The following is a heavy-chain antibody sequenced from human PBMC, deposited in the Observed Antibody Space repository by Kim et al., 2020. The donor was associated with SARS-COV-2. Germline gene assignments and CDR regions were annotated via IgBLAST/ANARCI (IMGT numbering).Heavy chain of an antibody. CDR3: ARSSSIAVAGGPFDY. D-gene: IGHD6-19*01. CDR1: GGTISSSNW. J-gene: IGHJ4*02. Sequence: SETLSLTCAVSGGTISSSNWWSWVRQPPGKGLEWIGEIYHSGSTNYNPSLKSRVTISVDKSKNQFSLKLSSVTAADTAVYYCARSSSIAVAGGPFDYWGQGTLLTVSS. CDR2: IYHSGST. V-gene: IGHV4-4*02.